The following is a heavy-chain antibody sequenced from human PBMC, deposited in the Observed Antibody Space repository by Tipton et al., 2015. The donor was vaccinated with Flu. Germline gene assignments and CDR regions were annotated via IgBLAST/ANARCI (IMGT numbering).Heavy chain of an antibody. D-gene: IGHD3-10*01. Sequence: TLSLTCAVSGYSISSGYYWGWIRQPPGKGLEWIGSISHSGSTYYNPSLKSRVTISLDTSKNQFSLKLSSVTAADTAVYYCARRTHYYGSGEQDYWGQGTLVTVSS. V-gene: IGHV4-38-2*01. CDR3: ARRTHYYGSGEQDY. CDR1: GYSISSGYY. CDR2: ISHSGST. J-gene: IGHJ4*02.